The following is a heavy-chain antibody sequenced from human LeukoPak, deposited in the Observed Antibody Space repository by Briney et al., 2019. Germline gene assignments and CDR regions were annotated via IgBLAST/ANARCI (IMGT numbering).Heavy chain of an antibody. CDR2: VSGSNGNT. V-gene: IGHV1-18*01. CDR1: GYIFSNYG. J-gene: IGHJ5*02. CDR3: ARRASDWYGGWFDP. D-gene: IGHD6-19*01. Sequence: ASVKVSCKASGYIFSNYGISWVRQAPGQGLEWMGWVSGSNGNTNYAQNLQGRVTMTRDTSTSTVYMELSSLRSEDTAVYYCARRASDWYGGWFDPWGQGTLVTVSS.